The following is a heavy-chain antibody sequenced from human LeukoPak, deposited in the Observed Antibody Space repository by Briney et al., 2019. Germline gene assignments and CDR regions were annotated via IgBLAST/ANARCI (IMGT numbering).Heavy chain of an antibody. CDR1: GFTFSSYS. J-gene: IGHJ1*01. CDR2: ISWDSGSI. V-gene: IGHV3-9*03. D-gene: IGHD5-24*01. CDR3: AKAPMATITSVYFQH. Sequence: PGGSLRLSCAASGFTFSSYSMNWVRQAPGKGLEWVSGISWDSGSIGYADSVKGRFTTSRDNAKNSLYLRMNSLRAEDMALYYCAKAPMATITSVYFQHWGQGTLVTVSS.